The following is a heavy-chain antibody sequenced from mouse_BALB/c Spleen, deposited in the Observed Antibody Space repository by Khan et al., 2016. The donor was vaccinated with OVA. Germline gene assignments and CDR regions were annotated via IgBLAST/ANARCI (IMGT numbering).Heavy chain of an antibody. CDR2: IFYSGSF. CDR1: GISITTGNYR. J-gene: IGHJ1*01. CDR3: ARDSGFWYFDV. Sequence: VQLKESGPGLVKPSQTVFLTCSVTGISITTGNYRWSWIRQFPGNKLEWLGFIFYSGSFTYNPSLTSRPTITRDTSKNQFFLEMNSLTAEDTATYYCARDSGFWYFDVWGAGTTVTVSS. D-gene: IGHD2-2*01. V-gene: IGHV3-5*02.